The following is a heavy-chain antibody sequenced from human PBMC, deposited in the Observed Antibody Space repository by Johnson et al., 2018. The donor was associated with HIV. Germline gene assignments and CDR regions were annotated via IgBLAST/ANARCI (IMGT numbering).Heavy chain of an antibody. CDR3: ASSITMIVVVTGGAFDI. CDR2: IYSGGST. Sequence: VHLVESGGGLIQPGGSLRLSCAASGFTVSSNYMSWVRQAPGKGLEWVSVIYSGGSTYYAESVKGRFTIPRDNSKNTPYLQMNSLRAEDTAVYYCASSITMIVVVTGGAFDIWGQGTMVTVSS. CDR1: GFTVSSNY. V-gene: IGHV3-53*01. J-gene: IGHJ3*02. D-gene: IGHD3-22*01.